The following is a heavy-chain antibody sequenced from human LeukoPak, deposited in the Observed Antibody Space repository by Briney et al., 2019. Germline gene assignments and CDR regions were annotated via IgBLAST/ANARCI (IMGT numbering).Heavy chain of an antibody. CDR3: ARDRSPAPGRSYGRGHFDY. J-gene: IGHJ4*02. D-gene: IGHD5-18*01. Sequence: ASVKVSCKASGYTFTGYYMHWVRQAPGQGLEWMGWINPNHGDTNYAQKFQGRVTMTRDTSINTAYMELSRLRSDDTAVYYCARDRSPAPGRSYGRGHFDYWGQGTLVTVSS. CDR2: INPNHGDT. V-gene: IGHV1-2*02. CDR1: GYTFTGYY.